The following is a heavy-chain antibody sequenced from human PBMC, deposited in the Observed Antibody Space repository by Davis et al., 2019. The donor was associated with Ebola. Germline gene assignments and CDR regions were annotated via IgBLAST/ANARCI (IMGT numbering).Heavy chain of an antibody. J-gene: IGHJ6*02. V-gene: IGHV4-34*01. CDR1: GGSFSGYY. CDR2: INHSGNT. CDR3: ANCGGDCNGMDV. D-gene: IGHD2-21*02. Sequence: SETLSLTCAVYGGSFSGYYWSWIRQPPGKGLEWIGEINHSGNTNFSPSLKSRVTISVDTSKNQFSLKLSSVTAADTAVYYCANCGGDCNGMDVWGQGTTVTVSS.